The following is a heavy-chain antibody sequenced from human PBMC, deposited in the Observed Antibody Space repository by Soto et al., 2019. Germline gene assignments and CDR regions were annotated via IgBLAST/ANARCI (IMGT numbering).Heavy chain of an antibody. D-gene: IGHD2-2*01. CDR2: IIPILGIA. V-gene: IGHV1-69*02. CDR1: GGTFSSYT. CDR3: ARGPQYCSSTSCYSNYYYMDV. Sequence: QVQLVQSGAEVKKPGSSVKVSCKASGGTFSSYTISWVRQAPGQGLEWMGRIIPILGIANYAQKFQGRVRITADKSTSTAYMELSSLRSEDTAVYYCARGPQYCSSTSCYSNYYYMDVWGKGTTVTVSS. J-gene: IGHJ6*03.